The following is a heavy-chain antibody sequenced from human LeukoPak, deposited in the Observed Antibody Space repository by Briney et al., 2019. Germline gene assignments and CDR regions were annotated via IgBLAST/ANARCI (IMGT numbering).Heavy chain of an antibody. CDR2: IKRKTDGGAP. V-gene: IGHV3-15*01. Sequence: GGSLRLSCAASGFTFSNAWMIWVRQAPGKRLEWVGRIKRKTDGGAPEYSAPVKGRFTFSRDDTKNTVYLQMDSLKTEDTAVYYCATDLLDSWGQGTLVTVSS. CDR3: ATDLLDS. J-gene: IGHJ4*02. CDR1: GFTFSNAW.